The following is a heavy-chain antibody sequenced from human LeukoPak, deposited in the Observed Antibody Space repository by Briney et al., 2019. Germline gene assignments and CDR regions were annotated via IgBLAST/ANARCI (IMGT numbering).Heavy chain of an antibody. CDR1: GFTFTNYA. CDR3: AKRSSSLSGHFDY. Sequence: GGSPRLSCAASGFTFTNYAMGWVRQAPTKGLEWVSAFSGSGDYTDYADSVKGRFTISRDNSKNTLYLQMNSLRAEDTAIYYCAKRSSSLSGHFDYWGHGTLVTVSA. V-gene: IGHV3-23*01. D-gene: IGHD6-13*01. J-gene: IGHJ4*03. CDR2: FSGSGDYT.